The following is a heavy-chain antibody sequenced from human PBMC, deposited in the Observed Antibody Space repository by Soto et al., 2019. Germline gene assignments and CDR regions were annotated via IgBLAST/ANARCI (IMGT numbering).Heavy chain of an antibody. CDR3: ARLRGRGGTTRPNWFDP. CDR2: IYPGDSDT. V-gene: IGHV5-51*01. D-gene: IGHD1-7*01. CDR1: GYSFTSYW. Sequence: GESLKISCKGSGYSFTSYWIGWVRQMPGKGLEWMGIIYPGDSDTRYSPSFQGQVTISADKSISTAYLQWSSLKASDTAMYYCARLRGRGGTTRPNWFDPWGQGTLVTVSS. J-gene: IGHJ5*02.